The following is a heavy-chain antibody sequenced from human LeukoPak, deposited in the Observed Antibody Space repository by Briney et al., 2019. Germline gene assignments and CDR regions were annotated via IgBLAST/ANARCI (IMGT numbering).Heavy chain of an antibody. CDR3: AHSHGYGSSWSGFDS. Sequence: SGPTLVNPTQTLTLTCTFSGFSLSTSGVGVGWIRQPPGKALEWLALIYWDDEKRHSPSLKSRLTNTKDTSKNQVVLTMTNMDPVDTATYYCAHSHGYGSSWSGFDSWGQGTLVTVSS. J-gene: IGHJ4*02. CDR2: IYWDDEK. CDR1: GFSLSTSGVG. D-gene: IGHD6-13*01. V-gene: IGHV2-5*02.